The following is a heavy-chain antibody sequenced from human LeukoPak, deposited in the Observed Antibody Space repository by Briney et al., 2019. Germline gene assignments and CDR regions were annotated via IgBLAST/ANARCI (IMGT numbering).Heavy chain of an antibody. D-gene: IGHD6-6*01. Sequence: SQTLSLTCAISGDSVSSNSAAWNWIRQSPSRGLEWLGRTYYRSKWYNDYAVSVKSRITINPDTSKNQFSLQLNSVTPEDTAVYYCARSTPPTSIAASGRFDYWGQGTLVTVSS. V-gene: IGHV6-1*01. CDR3: ARSTPPTSIAASGRFDY. CDR2: TYYRSKWYN. J-gene: IGHJ4*02. CDR1: GDSVSSNSAA.